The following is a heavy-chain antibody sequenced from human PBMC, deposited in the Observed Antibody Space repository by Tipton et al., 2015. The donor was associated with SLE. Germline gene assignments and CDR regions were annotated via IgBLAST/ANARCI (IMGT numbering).Heavy chain of an antibody. CDR1: GGSISGGGYY. Sequence: TLSLTCDVSGGSISGGGYYWSWFRQFPGKGLEYIGCVHYSGSTNYNPSLKSRLTISVDPSKNQFSLKLNSVTAADTAVYYCARRVARRFDPWGQGTLVTVSS. D-gene: IGHD3-3*01. V-gene: IGHV4-31*11. CDR3: ARRVARRFDP. CDR2: VHYSGST. J-gene: IGHJ5*02.